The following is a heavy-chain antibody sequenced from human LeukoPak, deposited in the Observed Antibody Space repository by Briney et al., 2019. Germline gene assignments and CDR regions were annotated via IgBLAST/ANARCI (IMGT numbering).Heavy chain of an antibody. D-gene: IGHD3-22*01. J-gene: IGHJ4*02. Sequence: SETLSLTCTVSGASITSYFWSWIRQPPGKGLEWIGYIHYLRSAIYNPSLKSRLTISVDTSKYQFSLQLSSVTAADTAVYYCARADSSGIDYWGQGTLVTVSS. V-gene: IGHV4-59*01. CDR1: GASITSYF. CDR3: ARADSSGIDY. CDR2: IHYLRSA.